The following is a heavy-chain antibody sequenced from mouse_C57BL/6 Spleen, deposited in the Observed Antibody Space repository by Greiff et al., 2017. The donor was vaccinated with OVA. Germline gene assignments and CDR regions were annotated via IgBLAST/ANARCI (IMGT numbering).Heavy chain of an antibody. Sequence: VQLKQSGAELVRPGASVKLSCTASGFNIKDDYMHWVKQRPEQGLEWIGWIDPENGDTEYASKFQGKATITADTSSNTAYLQLSSLTSEDTAVYYCTPDDLGGFADGGQGTLVTVSA. CDR1: GFNIKDDY. V-gene: IGHV14-4*01. CDR2: IDPENGDT. D-gene: IGHD2-3*01. CDR3: TPDDLGGFAD. J-gene: IGHJ3*01.